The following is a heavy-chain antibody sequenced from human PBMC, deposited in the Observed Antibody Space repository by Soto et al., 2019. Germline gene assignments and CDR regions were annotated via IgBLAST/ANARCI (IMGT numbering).Heavy chain of an antibody. V-gene: IGHV4-59*08. CDR2: VYYTGDT. J-gene: IGHJ6*02. CDR1: SGPVRSHN. Sequence: QVQLQQSGPRLVKPSETLSLTCTVSSGPVRSHNWGWIRQPPGRGLEWIGYVYYTGDTAYNPALTGRVTISADTSTNDISLTLNSATAADTAVYYCVRQGIDYLHGLVDVWGQGTTVSVSS. D-gene: IGHD4-17*01. CDR3: VRQGIDYLHGLVDV.